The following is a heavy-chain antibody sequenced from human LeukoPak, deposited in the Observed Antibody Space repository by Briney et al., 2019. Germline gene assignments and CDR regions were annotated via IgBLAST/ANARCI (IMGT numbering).Heavy chain of an antibody. D-gene: IGHD6-19*01. V-gene: IGHV1-2*04. CDR3: ARVGGSGWYPVWFDP. Sequence: GASVKVSCKASGYTFTTYDINWVRQATGQGLEWMGWINPNSGGTNYAQKFQGWVTMTRDTSISTAYMELSRLRSDDTAVYYCARVGGSGWYPVWFDPWGQGTLVTVSS. CDR2: INPNSGGT. CDR1: GYTFTTYD. J-gene: IGHJ5*02.